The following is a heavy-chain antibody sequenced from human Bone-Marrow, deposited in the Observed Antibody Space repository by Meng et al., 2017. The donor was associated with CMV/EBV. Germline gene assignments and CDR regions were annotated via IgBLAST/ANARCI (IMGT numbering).Heavy chain of an antibody. Sequence: GESLKISCAASGFTVSSNYMSWVRQAPGKGLEWVSVIYSGGSTYYADSVKGRFTISRDNSKNTLYLQMNSLRAEDTAVYYCSTESGGPHGMDVWGQGTTVTVSS. V-gene: IGHV3-53*01. CDR3: STESGGPHGMDV. CDR1: GFTVSSNY. D-gene: IGHD2-15*01. J-gene: IGHJ6*02. CDR2: IYSGGST.